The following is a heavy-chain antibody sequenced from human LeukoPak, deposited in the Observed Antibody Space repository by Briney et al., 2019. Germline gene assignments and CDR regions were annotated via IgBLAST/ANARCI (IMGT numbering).Heavy chain of an antibody. J-gene: IGHJ4*02. Sequence: ASVTVSFTASGYTFTGYYMHWVRQAPGQGLEWMGWINPNSGGTNYAQKFQGRVTMTRDTSISTAYMELSGLRSGDTAVYYCAREQSWFDYWGQGTLVTVSS. CDR1: GYTFTGYY. D-gene: IGHD5-24*01. CDR2: INPNSGGT. V-gene: IGHV1-2*02. CDR3: AREQSWFDY.